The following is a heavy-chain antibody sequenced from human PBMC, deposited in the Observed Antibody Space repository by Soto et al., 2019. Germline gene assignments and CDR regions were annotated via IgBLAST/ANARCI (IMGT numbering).Heavy chain of an antibody. CDR2: INQDGSTK. V-gene: IGHV3-7*01. CDR3: ARVGYSSSSFDY. CDR1: GFTFSNYW. D-gene: IGHD6-13*01. J-gene: IGHJ4*02. Sequence: PGGSLRLSCAASGFTFSNYWMSWVRQAPGKGLEWVANINQDGSTKYYVDSVKGRFTISRDNAKNSLYLQMNSLRAEDTAVYYCARVGYSSSSFDYWGQGTLVTVSS.